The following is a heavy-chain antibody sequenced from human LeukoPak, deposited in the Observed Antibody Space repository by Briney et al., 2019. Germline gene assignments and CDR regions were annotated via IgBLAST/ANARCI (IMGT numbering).Heavy chain of an antibody. CDR3: ARADSNDFWSGYSYFDY. CDR2: ISAYNGNT. Sequence: ASVKVSCKASGYTFTSYYMHWVRQAPGQGLEWMGWISAYNGNTNYAQKLQGRVTMTTDTSTSTAYMELRSLRSDDTAVYYCARADSNDFWSGYSYFDYWGQGTLVTVSS. V-gene: IGHV1-18*04. D-gene: IGHD3-3*01. J-gene: IGHJ4*02. CDR1: GYTFTSYY.